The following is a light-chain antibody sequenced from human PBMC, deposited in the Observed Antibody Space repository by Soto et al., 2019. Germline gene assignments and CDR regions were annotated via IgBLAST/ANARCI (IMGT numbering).Light chain of an antibody. CDR3: QQYNSYSQT. V-gene: IGKV1-5*01. CDR2: DAS. CDR1: QSISSW. J-gene: IGKJ2*01. Sequence: DIQMTQAPSTLYASVDDRVTITCRASQSISSWLAWYQQKPGKAPKLLIYDASSVESGVPTRFSGSGSGKQFTLTFSSLQSDHFATYYFQQYNSYSQTFGHGTKLQI.